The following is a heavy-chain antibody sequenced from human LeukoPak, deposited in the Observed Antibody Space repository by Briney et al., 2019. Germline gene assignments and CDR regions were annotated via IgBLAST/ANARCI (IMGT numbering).Heavy chain of an antibody. CDR3: ARDDYGEQFDY. Sequence: GGSLRLSCAASGFTFSSYWMSWVRQAPGKGLEWVANIKQDGSEKYYVDSVKGRFTISRDNAKNSLYLQMNGLRAEDTAVYYCARDDYGEQFDYWGQGTLVTVSS. V-gene: IGHV3-7*01. CDR2: IKQDGSEK. D-gene: IGHD4-17*01. J-gene: IGHJ4*02. CDR1: GFTFSSYW.